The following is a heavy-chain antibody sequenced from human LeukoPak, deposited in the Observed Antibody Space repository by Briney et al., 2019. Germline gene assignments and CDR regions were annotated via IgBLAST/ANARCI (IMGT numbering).Heavy chain of an antibody. CDR1: GGSISSYY. V-gene: IGHV4-59*08. CDR3: ARQPGMMATYYFDY. Sequence: SETLSLTCTVSGGSISSYYWSWIRRPPGKGLEWIGYIYYSGSTNYNPSLKSRVTISVDTSKNQFSLKLSSVTAADTAVYYCARQPGMMATYYFDYWGQGTLVTVSS. CDR2: IYYSGST. J-gene: IGHJ4*02. D-gene: IGHD5-24*01.